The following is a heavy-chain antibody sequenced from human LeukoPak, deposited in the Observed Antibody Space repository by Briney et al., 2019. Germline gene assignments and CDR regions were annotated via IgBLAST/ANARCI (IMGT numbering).Heavy chain of an antibody. CDR1: GGTFSSYA. CDR3: ARARGGPYVDTAMVNWFDP. J-gene: IGHJ5*02. CDR2: IIPIFGTA. V-gene: IGHV1-69*01. Sequence: SVTVSCKASGGTFSSYAISWVRQAPGQGLEWMGGIIPIFGTANYAQKFQGRVTITADESTSTAYMELSSLRSEDTAVYYCARARGGPYVDTAMVNWFDPWGQGTLVTVSS. D-gene: IGHD5-18*01.